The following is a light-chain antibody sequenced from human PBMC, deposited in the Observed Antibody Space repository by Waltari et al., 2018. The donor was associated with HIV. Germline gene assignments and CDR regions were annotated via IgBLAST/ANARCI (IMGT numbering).Light chain of an antibody. J-gene: IGLJ3*02. V-gene: IGLV4-69*01. CDR1: SGHRRYA. CDR3: QTWGTGIRV. Sequence: QLVLTQSPSASASLGASVKLTCTLSSGHRRYAIAWHQQQPEKGPHYLMKVTMDGSHRKGDGIPDRFSGSSSGAERYLTISSLQSEDEAAYYCQTWGTGIRVFGGGTKLTVL. CDR2: VTMDGSH.